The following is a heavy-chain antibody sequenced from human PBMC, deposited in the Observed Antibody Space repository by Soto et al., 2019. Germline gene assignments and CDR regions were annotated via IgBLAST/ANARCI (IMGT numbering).Heavy chain of an antibody. CDR2: IYPGDSDT. V-gene: IGHV5-51*01. Sequence: GESLKISCKGSGYSFTSYWIGWVRQMPGKGLEWMGMIYPGDSDTRYSPSFEGQVTISADKSITTAYLQWSSLKASDTAMYYCARPSYSSARYYGMDVWGQGTTVTVSS. CDR1: GYSFTSYW. D-gene: IGHD6-25*01. J-gene: IGHJ6*02. CDR3: ARPSYSSARYYGMDV.